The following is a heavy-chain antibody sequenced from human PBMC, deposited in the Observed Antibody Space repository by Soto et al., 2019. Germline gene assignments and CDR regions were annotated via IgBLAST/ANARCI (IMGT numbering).Heavy chain of an antibody. D-gene: IGHD3-22*01. CDR3: ARESYYYDSSGYSNWFDP. CDR2: TRNKANSYTT. Sequence: PGGSLRLSCAASGFTFSDHYMDWVRQAPGKGLEWVGRTRNKANSYTTEYAASVKGGFTISRDDSKNSLYLQMNSLKTEDTAVYYCARESYYYDSSGYSNWFDPWGQGTLVTVSS. V-gene: IGHV3-72*01. J-gene: IGHJ5*02. CDR1: GFTFSDHY.